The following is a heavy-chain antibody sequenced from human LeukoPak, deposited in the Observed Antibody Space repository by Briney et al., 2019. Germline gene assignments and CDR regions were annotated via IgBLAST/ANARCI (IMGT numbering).Heavy chain of an antibody. CDR2: IKQDGSDR. CDR1: GFTFSTCW. CDR3: AKSLVVVNDPPDY. J-gene: IGHJ4*02. Sequence: GGSLRLSCAASGFTFSTCWMTWVRQAPGKGLEWVANIKQDGSDRYYVDSVKGRFTISRDNAKSSLYLQMNSLRAEDTAVYYCAKSLVVVNDPPDYWGQGTLVTVSS. V-gene: IGHV3-7*01. D-gene: IGHD2-21*01.